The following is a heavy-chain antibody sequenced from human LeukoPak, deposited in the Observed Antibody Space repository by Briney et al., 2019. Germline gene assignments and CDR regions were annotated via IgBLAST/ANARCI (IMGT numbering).Heavy chain of an antibody. CDR2: ISGSGIST. D-gene: IGHD2-2*01. Sequence: GGSLRLSCAASGFTFSSYAMSWVRQAPGKGPEWVSAISGSGISTYYADSVKGRFTISRDNSKNTLYLQMNSLRAEDTAVYYCATSSGPNCSSTSCYLNCWGQGTLVTVSS. V-gene: IGHV3-23*01. CDR3: ATSSGPNCSSTSCYLNC. CDR1: GFTFSSYA. J-gene: IGHJ4*02.